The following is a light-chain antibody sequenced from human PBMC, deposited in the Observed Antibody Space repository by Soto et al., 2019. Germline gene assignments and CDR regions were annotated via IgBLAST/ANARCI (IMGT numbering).Light chain of an antibody. Sequence: DIQRTYSPSSLSASLGDRVTISCLASQSIGRFLNWHQHKPGKAPKFLIYTASTLQSGVPSRFSATVYGTEFSLTITSLQTEDFATYYCQQLFDSPITFGQGTRLEIK. J-gene: IGKJ5*01. CDR1: QSIGRF. CDR2: TAS. CDR3: QQLFDSPIT. V-gene: IGKV1-9*01.